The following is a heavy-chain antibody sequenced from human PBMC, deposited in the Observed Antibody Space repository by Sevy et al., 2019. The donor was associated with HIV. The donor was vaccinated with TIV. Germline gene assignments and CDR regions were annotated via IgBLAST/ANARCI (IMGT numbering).Heavy chain of an antibody. Sequence: GGSLRLSCTASGLSFSDYGMHWVRQAPGKGLEWVASIWYDGSDRYYADSVKGRFTISRDNSKNILYLQISSLRLEDTALYYCAKNTAAVGVGGFDYWGQGTLVTVSS. D-gene: IGHD6-13*01. J-gene: IGHJ4*02. V-gene: IGHV3-30*02. CDR2: IWYDGSDR. CDR3: AKNTAAVGVGGFDY. CDR1: GLSFSDYG.